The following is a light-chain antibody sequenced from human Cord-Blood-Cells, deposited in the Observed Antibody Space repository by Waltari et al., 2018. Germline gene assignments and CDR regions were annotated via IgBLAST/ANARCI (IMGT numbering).Light chain of an antibody. J-gene: IGKJ4*01. Sequence: DIQLIQSPSFLSASVGDRVTITCRASQGISSYLAWYQQKPGKAPKLLIYAASTLQSGVPSRFSGSGSGTEFTLTISSLQPEDFATYYCQQLNSYPLFGGGTKVEIK. V-gene: IGKV1-9*01. CDR2: AAS. CDR3: QQLNSYPL. CDR1: QGISSY.